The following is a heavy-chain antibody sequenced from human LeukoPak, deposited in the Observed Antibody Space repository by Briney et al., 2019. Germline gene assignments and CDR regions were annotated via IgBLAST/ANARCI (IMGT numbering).Heavy chain of an antibody. CDR1: GGSISSSSYY. Sequence: SETLSLTRSVPGGSISSSSYYWGWIRQPPGKGLEWIVSIFYSGSTYYNPSLKSRVTVSVDTSKKQFSLKLSSVTAADTAVYYCARHPYQLLWLSWFDPWGQGTLVTVSS. CDR2: IFYSGST. D-gene: IGHD2-2*01. V-gene: IGHV4-39*01. J-gene: IGHJ5*02. CDR3: ARHPYQLLWLSWFDP.